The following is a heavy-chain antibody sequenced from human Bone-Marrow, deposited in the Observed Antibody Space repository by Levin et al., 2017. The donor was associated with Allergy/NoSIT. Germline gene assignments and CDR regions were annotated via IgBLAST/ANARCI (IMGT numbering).Heavy chain of an antibody. CDR2: MYYSGGDT. J-gene: IGHJ4*02. D-gene: IGHD3-16*01. CDR1: GGSVSGYY. V-gene: IGHV4-59*02. Sequence: GSLRLSCTVSGGSVSGYYWSWFRQPPGKGLEWIAYMYYSGGDTNYNPSLNSRVTMSVDTSKNQFSLKLTSVSAADTAIYYCARGHYAFEYWGQGTLVTVSS. CDR3: ARGHYAFEY.